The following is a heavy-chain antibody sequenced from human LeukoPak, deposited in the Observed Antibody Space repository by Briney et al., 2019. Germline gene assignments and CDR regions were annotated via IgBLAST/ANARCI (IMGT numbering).Heavy chain of an antibody. J-gene: IGHJ4*02. CDR3: ARAMMADYYFDY. Sequence: SETLSLTCTVSGGSITSGGYYWSWIRQQPGKGLGWIGYIYYSGSTYYNPSLKSRVIISGDTSKNHFSLKLSSVSAADTAVYYCARAMMADYYFDYWGQGTLVTVSS. CDR1: GGSITSGGYY. V-gene: IGHV4-31*03. CDR2: IYYSGST. D-gene: IGHD3-22*01.